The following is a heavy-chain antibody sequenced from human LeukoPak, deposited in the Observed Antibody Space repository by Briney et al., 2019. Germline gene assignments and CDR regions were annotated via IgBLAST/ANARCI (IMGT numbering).Heavy chain of an antibody. J-gene: IGHJ3*02. Sequence: GGSLRLSCAASGFTVSSSYMSWVRQAPGKGLEWVSVIYSDGDTYYPESVKGRFTISRDNSKNTLYLQMSSLKASDTAMYYCASHSRDSSGYGPIRAFDIWGQGTMVTVSS. CDR3: ASHSRDSSGYGPIRAFDI. CDR1: GFTVSSSY. V-gene: IGHV3-53*01. CDR2: IYSDGDT. D-gene: IGHD3-22*01.